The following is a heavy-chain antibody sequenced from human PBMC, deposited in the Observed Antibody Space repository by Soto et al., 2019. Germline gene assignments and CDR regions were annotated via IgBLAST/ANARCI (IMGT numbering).Heavy chain of an antibody. CDR3: AKDRMGAGVRGYFAY. CDR2: ISYDGSNK. D-gene: IGHD3-10*01. V-gene: IGHV3-30*18. CDR1: GFTFSSYG. J-gene: IGHJ4*02. Sequence: ESGGGVVQPGKSLRLSCAGSGFTFSSYGMDWVRQAPGKGLEWVAVISYDGSNKYYADSVKGRFTISRDNSKNTLYLQMSSLRADDTAVYYCAKDRMGAGVRGYFAYWGQGTLVTVSS.